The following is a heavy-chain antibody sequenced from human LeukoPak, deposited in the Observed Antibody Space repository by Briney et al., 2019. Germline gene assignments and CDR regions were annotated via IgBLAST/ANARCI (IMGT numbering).Heavy chain of an antibody. CDR3: ARHFFPSDSGSFRTPFDY. J-gene: IGHJ4*02. V-gene: IGHV4-39*01. D-gene: IGHD3-10*01. Sequence: TSETLSLTCTVSGGSISSSSYYWGWIRQPPGKGLEWIGSIYYSGSTYYNPSLKSRVTISVDTSKNQFSLKLSSVTAADTAVYYCARHFFPSDSGSFRTPFDYWGQGALVTVSS. CDR2: IYYSGST. CDR1: GGSISSSSYY.